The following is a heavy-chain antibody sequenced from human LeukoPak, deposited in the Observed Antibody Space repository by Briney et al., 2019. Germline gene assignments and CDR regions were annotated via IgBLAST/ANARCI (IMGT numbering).Heavy chain of an antibody. CDR1: GFTFSSYA. Sequence: GGSLRLSCAASGFTFSSYAMNWVRQAPGKGLEWVSGISGSGDNTYYADSVKGRFTISRDNSKNSLYLQMNSLRVEDTATYYCAKVAHYYYGSESYYFFEHWGQGTPVTASS. V-gene: IGHV3-23*01. CDR2: ISGSGDNT. CDR3: AKVAHYYYGSESYYFFEH. J-gene: IGHJ4*02. D-gene: IGHD3-10*01.